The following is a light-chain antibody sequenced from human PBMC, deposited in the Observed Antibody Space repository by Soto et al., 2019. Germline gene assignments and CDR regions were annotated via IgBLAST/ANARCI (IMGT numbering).Light chain of an antibody. CDR3: MQATHLPRT. CDR2: RVS. Sequence: VMTQSPLSSPVTLGQPASISCRSSQSLAHSNGDTYLSWIHQRPGQPPRLLIYRVSNRLSGVPDRFSGSGSGTDFTLKISRVEAEDVGVFYCMQATHLPRTFGQGTKVDIK. V-gene: IGKV2-24*01. J-gene: IGKJ1*01. CDR1: QSLAHSNGDTY.